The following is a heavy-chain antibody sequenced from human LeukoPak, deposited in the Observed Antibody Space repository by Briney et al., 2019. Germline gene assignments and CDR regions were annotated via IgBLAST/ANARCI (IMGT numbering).Heavy chain of an antibody. Sequence: QAGGSLRLSCAASGFTVRSYSLNWVRLAPGKGLEWVSYISTTGTPTYYADSVKGRFTISRDNAKNSLYLQMNSLRDEDTAVYYCARRPGIEYYFDYWGQGTLVTVSS. D-gene: IGHD3-10*01. CDR2: ISTTGTPT. V-gene: IGHV3-48*02. J-gene: IGHJ4*02. CDR1: GFTVRSYS. CDR3: ARRPGIEYYFDY.